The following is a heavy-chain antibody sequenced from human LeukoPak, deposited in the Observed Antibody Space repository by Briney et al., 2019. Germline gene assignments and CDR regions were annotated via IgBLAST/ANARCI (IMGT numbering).Heavy chain of an antibody. CDR2: ISYTGTT. J-gene: IGHJ4*02. CDR3: ARLGGNWNSPGRDY. Sequence: PSETLSLTCSVSGGSINGYSWTWIRQPPGMRLEWVGHISYTGTTNYNPSLTTRVAISVDTSKNQFSLKLTSVTAADTAMYFSARLGGNWNSPGRDYWGQGTLVTVSS. V-gene: IGHV4-59*08. CDR1: GGSINGYS. D-gene: IGHD3-10*01.